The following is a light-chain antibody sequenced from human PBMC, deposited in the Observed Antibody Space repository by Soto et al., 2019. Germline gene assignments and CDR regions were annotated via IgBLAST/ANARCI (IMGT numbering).Light chain of an antibody. V-gene: IGLV2-11*01. J-gene: IGLJ1*01. CDR1: SSDVGGYNY. Sequence: QSALTQPRSVSGSPGQSVTISCTGTSSDVGGYNYVSWYQQHPGKAAKLMIYDVSKRPSGVPFRFSGSKSGNTASLTISGLQAEDEAGYYCCSYAGSYSYVFGTGTKLTVL. CDR3: CSYAGSYSYV. CDR2: DVS.